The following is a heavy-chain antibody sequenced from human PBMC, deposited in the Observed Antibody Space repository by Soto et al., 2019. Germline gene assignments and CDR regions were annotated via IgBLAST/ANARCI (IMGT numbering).Heavy chain of an antibody. CDR2: IYYSGST. Sequence: TSETLSLTCTVSGDSITSNSYFWAWIRQPPGKGLEWIGSIYYSGSTYHNPSLKSRVTISLETSKNQFSLKLTSLTAADTAVYYCATTSYYDSSGSYFDSWGQGTLXTVSS. CDR3: ATTSYYDSSGSYFDS. CDR1: GDSITSNSYF. J-gene: IGHJ4*02. D-gene: IGHD3-22*01. V-gene: IGHV4-39*07.